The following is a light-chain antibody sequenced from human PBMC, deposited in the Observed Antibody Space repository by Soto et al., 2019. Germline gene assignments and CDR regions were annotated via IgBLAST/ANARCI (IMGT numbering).Light chain of an antibody. CDR1: QSVRSN. V-gene: IGKV3-15*01. J-gene: IGKJ4*01. CDR2: GAS. CDR3: QQYSAWPLT. Sequence: EIVMTQSPATLSVSPGERATPFCRAIQSVRSNFLAWYQQKPGQAPRLLIYGASTRATGVPARFSGSGSGTEFTLTISSLQSEDFAVYYCQQYSAWPLTFGGGTKVEIK.